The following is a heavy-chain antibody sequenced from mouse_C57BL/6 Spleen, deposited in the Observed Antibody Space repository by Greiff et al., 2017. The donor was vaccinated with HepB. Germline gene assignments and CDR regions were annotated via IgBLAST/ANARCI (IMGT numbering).Heavy chain of an antibody. CDR2: INPGSGGT. J-gene: IGHJ4*01. D-gene: IGHD2-1*01. CDR3: ARGIYCGRMDY. V-gene: IGHV1-54*01. CDR1: GYAFTNYL. Sequence: QVQLQQSGAELVRPGTSVKVSCKASGYAFTNYLIEWVKQRPGQGLEWIGVINPGSGGTNYNEKFKGKATLTADKSSSTAYMQLSSLTSEDSAVYFCARGIYCGRMDYWGQGTSVTVSS.